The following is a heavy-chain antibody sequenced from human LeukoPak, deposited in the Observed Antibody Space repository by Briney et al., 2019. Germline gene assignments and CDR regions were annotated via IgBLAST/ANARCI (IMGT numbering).Heavy chain of an antibody. D-gene: IGHD2-21*01. CDR3: ARGGTVIKALDF. J-gene: IGHJ4*02. Sequence: GGSPRLSCGASGFSFNNYGMHWVRQAPGKGLEWLTFIRYDTSNEYYAVSVKGRFTISRDNSKNTLYLEMNSLRPEDTAVYYCARGGTVIKALDFWGQGSLVAVSS. CDR1: GFSFNNYG. CDR2: IRYDTSNE. V-gene: IGHV3-30*02.